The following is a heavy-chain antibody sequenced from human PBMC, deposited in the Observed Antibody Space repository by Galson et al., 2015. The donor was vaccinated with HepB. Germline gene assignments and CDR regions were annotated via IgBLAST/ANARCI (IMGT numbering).Heavy chain of an antibody. Sequence: SLRLSCAASGFTFSNYAMTWVRRAPGKGLEWVSSINHSGGSTYYADPVKGRFTISRDNSKNALYLHMNSMRAEDTAVYYCAKPYDSSGYPNWFDPWGQGTLVIVSS. CDR2: INHSGGST. CDR1: GFTFSNYA. D-gene: IGHD3-22*01. J-gene: IGHJ5*02. V-gene: IGHV3-23*01. CDR3: AKPYDSSGYPNWFDP.